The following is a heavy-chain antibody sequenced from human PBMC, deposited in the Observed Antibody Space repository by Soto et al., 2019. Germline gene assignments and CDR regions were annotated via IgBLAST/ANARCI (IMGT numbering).Heavy chain of an antibody. V-gene: IGHV3-23*01. CDR2: ISGSGGAA. J-gene: IGHJ6*02. CDR3: AKDGGFLTYNMDV. CDR1: GFAFTNYA. Sequence: GGSLRLSCAASGFAFTNYAMNWVRQAPGKGLEWVSVISGSGGAAYYAGSVKGRFTSSRDNSKNTLYLQMDSLRAEDTALYYCAKDGGFLTYNMDVWGQGTTVTVSS. D-gene: IGHD3-3*01.